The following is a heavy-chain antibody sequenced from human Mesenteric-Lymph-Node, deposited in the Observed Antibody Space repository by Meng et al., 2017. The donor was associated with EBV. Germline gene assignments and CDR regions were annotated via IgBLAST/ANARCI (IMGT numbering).Heavy chain of an antibody. V-gene: IGHV3-23*01. Sequence: ADSVKGRFTIWRDTSKKTAYLQMNSLRAEDTAVYYCAKLPQEMEWFREFYFDYWGQGTLVTVAS. CDR3: AKLPQEMEWFREFYFDY. J-gene: IGHJ4*02. D-gene: IGHD3-10*01.